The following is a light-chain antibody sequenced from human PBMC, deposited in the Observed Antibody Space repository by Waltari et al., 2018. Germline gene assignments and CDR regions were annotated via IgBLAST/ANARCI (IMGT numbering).Light chain of an antibody. Sequence: QSALTHPASVSGSPGQSLTISSPGPISDVGRVNHYSWYQQHPGKVPKLLIFDVTNRPSGVSPRFSGSKSGNTASLTISGLQAEDEADYYCCSFTTRSTWVFGGGTKLTVL. CDR3: CSFTTRSTWV. J-gene: IGLJ3*02. CDR2: DVT. CDR1: ISDVGRVNH. V-gene: IGLV2-14*01.